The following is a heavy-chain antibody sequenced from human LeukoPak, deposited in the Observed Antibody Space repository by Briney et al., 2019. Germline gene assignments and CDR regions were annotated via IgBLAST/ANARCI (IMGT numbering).Heavy chain of an antibody. D-gene: IGHD6-13*01. V-gene: IGHV3-30*18. J-gene: IGHJ4*02. CDR3: AKGGVSDSGSWYGDYFDY. CDR2: VSADGSNK. CDR1: GFTFSSYG. Sequence: GGSLRLSCEASGFTFSSYGMHWVRQAPGKGLEWVTVVSADGSNKQYADSVKGRFTISRDNSKNTLYLQLNSLRTEDTAVYYCAKGGVSDSGSWYGDYFDYWGQGTLVTVSS.